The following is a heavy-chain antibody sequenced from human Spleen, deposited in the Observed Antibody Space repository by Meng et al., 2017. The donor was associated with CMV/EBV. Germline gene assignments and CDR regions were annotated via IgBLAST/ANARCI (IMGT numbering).Heavy chain of an antibody. J-gene: IGHJ4*02. D-gene: IGHD3-3*01. CDR3: ARDYDFWSGQTFHPRY. V-gene: IGHV3-11*04. Sequence: GGSLRLSCAASGFTFIDYSMSWIRQAPGKGLEWVSYISGSGATIYYADSVKGRFTISRDNSKNTLYLQMNSLRAEDTAVYYCARDYDFWSGQTFHPRYWGQGTLVTVSS. CDR1: GFTFIDYS. CDR2: ISGSGATI.